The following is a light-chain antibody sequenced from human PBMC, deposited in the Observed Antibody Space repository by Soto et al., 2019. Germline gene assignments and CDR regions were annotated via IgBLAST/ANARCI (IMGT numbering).Light chain of an antibody. CDR3: QQRNTWPPIT. Sequence: EIVLTQSPVTLSLSPGERATLSCRASQSVRTYLAWYQVKPGQAPRLLIYDASRRACGVPARFSGSGSVTDFTLTISSLEPEDFALHYCQQRNTWPPITFGQGTRREMK. CDR1: QSVRTY. J-gene: IGKJ5*01. V-gene: IGKV3-11*01. CDR2: DAS.